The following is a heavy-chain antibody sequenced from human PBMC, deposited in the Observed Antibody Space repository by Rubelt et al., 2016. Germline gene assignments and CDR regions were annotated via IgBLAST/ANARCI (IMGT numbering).Heavy chain of an antibody. D-gene: IGHD4-17*01. CDR2: ISAYDGKT. V-gene: IGHV1-18*01. J-gene: IGHJ6*02. CDR3: VRDQANDYGLGAPGRGMHV. CDR1: GYTFTSYG. Sequence: VACKASGYTFTSYGISWVRQAPGQGLEWMGWISAYDGKTKYAQKVQNRVTMTTDASTTTVYMELRSLTSDDTAVYFCVRDQANDYGLGAPGRGMHVWGQGTTVTVSS.